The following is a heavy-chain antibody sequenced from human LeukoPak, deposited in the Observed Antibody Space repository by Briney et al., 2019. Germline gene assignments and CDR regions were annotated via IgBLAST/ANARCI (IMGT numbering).Heavy chain of an antibody. CDR1: GGSISSSNW. Sequence: PSETLSLTCAVSGGSISSSNWWSWVRQPPGKGLEWIGEIYHSGSTNYNPSLKSRVTISVDKSKNQFSLKLSSVTAADTAVYYCARDPRAVPNAFDIWGQGTMVTVSS. J-gene: IGHJ3*02. V-gene: IGHV4-4*02. CDR3: ARDPRAVPNAFDI. CDR2: IYHSGST. D-gene: IGHD6-19*01.